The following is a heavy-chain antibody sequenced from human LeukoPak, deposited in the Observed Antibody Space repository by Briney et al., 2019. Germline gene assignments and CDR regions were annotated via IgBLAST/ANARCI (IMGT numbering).Heavy chain of an antibody. Sequence: GGSLRLSCAASGFTFSGFSMNWVRQAPGKGLEWVSSISSSGNEMYYADSVKGRFTISRDNAKNSLSLQMNSLRVEDTAIYYCASSGYNSYYFDYWGQGTLVTVSS. V-gene: IGHV3-21*01. J-gene: IGHJ4*02. CDR1: GFTFSGFS. D-gene: IGHD5-24*01. CDR3: ASSGYNSYYFDY. CDR2: ISSSGNEM.